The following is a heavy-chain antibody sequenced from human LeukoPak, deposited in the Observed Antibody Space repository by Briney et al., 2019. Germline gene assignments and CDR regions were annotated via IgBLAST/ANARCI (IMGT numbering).Heavy chain of an antibody. D-gene: IGHD3-9*01. V-gene: IGHV1-18*04. CDR3: GRDSAGYSGTLDY. Sequence: GASVKVSCKASGYTFSGYYMHWVRQAPGHGLEWMGWVSGYNGDTSYAQNVQGRVTMTTDTSTTTGYMELRSLRSDDTAVYYCGRDSAGYSGTLDYWGQGTLVTVSS. CDR2: VSGYNGDT. CDR1: GYTFSGYY. J-gene: IGHJ4*02.